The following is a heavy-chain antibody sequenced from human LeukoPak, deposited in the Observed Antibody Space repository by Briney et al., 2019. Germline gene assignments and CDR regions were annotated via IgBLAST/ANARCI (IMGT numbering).Heavy chain of an antibody. D-gene: IGHD3-3*01. J-gene: IGHJ6*02. CDR3: ARPHTSLSITIFGVVITNYGMDV. Sequence: SETLSLTCAVYDESFSGYYCSWIRQPPRKGLEWIGEIYHSGSTNYNPSLKSRVTMSVDKSKNQFSLKLSSVTAADTAVYYCARPHTSLSITIFGVVITNYGMDVWGQGTTVTVSS. CDR1: DESFSGYY. V-gene: IGHV4-34*10. CDR2: IYHSGST.